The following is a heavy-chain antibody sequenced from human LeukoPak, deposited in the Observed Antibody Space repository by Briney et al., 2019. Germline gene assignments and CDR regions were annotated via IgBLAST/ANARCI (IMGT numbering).Heavy chain of an antibody. CDR1: GFTFSSYA. V-gene: IGHV3-30*04. J-gene: IGHJ4*02. CDR3: ARDAY. CDR2: ISYDGSNK. Sequence: GRSLRLSCAASGFTFSSYAMHWVRQAPGKGLEWVAVISYDGSNKYYADSVKGRFTISRDNSKNTLYLQMNSLRAEDTAVYYCARDAYWGQGTLVTVSS.